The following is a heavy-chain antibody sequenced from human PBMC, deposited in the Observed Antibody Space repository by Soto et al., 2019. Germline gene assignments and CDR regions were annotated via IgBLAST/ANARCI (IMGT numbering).Heavy chain of an antibody. J-gene: IGHJ6*02. V-gene: IGHV3-33*01. CDR3: ARLEYCSSTCCTTATYYYYGIDV. CDR1: GFTFSSYG. Sequence: GGSLRLSCAASGFTFSSYGMHWVRQAPGKGRGWVAVIWYDGSNKKYADSVKDGFTISRENSKNRVYLQMNSLRDEDTAVYYCARLEYCSSTCCTTATYYYYGIDVWGQGTMVTVSS. CDR2: IWYDGSNK. D-gene: IGHD2-2*01.